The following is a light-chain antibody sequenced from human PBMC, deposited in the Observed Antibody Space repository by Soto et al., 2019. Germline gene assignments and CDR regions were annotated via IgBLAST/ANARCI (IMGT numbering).Light chain of an antibody. CDR2: GTP. V-gene: IGKV3-20*01. CDR3: QQYGSSPLT. Sequence: EIVLTQSPGTLSLSPGERATLSCRASQSVSYYYLAWYQQKPGQAPRLLISGTPSRATGIPDRFSGSGSGTDFSLTINRLEPEDFAVYYCQQYGSSPLTFGGGTKVEIK. CDR1: QSVSYYY. J-gene: IGKJ4*01.